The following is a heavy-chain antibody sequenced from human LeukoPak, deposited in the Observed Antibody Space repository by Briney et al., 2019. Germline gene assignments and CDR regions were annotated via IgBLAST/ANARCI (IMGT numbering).Heavy chain of an antibody. CDR1: GLTFSGYD. Sequence: PGGSLRLSCAASGLTFSGYDMHWVRQAPGKGPEWVAVISYGGQNERYADSVKGRFTVSRDNPKNTVYLEMNRLRLEDTAVYYCGKAKQTFTGGNLEHRALDPWLQGTLVTVS. CDR3: GKAKQTFTGGNLEHRALDP. D-gene: IGHD7-27*01. CDR2: ISYGGQNE. V-gene: IGHV3-30*18. J-gene: IGHJ5*02.